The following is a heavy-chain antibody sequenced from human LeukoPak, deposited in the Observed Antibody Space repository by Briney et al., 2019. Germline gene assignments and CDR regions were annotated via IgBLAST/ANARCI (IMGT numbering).Heavy chain of an antibody. D-gene: IGHD2-2*02. J-gene: IGHJ4*02. CDR2: INWNSGST. V-gene: IGHV3-20*04. CDR3: ARDGGYCSRTDCNTLDY. CDR1: GFIFDDFG. Sequence: PGGSLRLSCAASGFIFDDFGMTWVRQAPGKGLEWTSGINWNSGSTGYADSVKGRFTISRDNAKRSLYLQMNSLRAEDTALYYCARDGGYCSRTDCNTLDYWGQGTLVTVSS.